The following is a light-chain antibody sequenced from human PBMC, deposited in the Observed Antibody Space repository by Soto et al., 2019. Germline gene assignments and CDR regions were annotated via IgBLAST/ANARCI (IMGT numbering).Light chain of an antibody. Sequence: QSVLTQPASVSGSPGRSITISCTGTSSDFGSYNLVSWYQQHPGKAPKLMIYEVSKRPSGVSNRFSGSKPGNTASLTISGLQAEDEADYYCCSYAGSSTPLIFGTGTKVTVL. CDR2: EVS. CDR1: SSDFGSYNL. V-gene: IGLV2-23*02. CDR3: CSYAGSSTPLI. J-gene: IGLJ1*01.